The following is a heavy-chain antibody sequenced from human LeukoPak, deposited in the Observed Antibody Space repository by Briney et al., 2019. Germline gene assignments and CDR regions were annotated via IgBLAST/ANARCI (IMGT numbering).Heavy chain of an antibody. D-gene: IGHD3-10*01. V-gene: IGHV3-74*01. CDR1: GFTLSDYW. CDR3: ARVGAAYVDV. CDR2: INSDESTI. J-gene: IGHJ6*03. Sequence: PGGSLRLSCAASGFTLSDYWMHWVRQAPGKGLVWVSRINSDESTINYGDSVKGRFTISRDNSKNTVYLQMSNLRAEDTAVYYCARVGAAYVDVWGKGTTVTVSS.